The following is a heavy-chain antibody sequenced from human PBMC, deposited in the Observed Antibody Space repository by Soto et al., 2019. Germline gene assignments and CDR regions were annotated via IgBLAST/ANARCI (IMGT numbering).Heavy chain of an antibody. CDR2: IYYSGST. CDR1: GGSISSYY. J-gene: IGHJ4*02. V-gene: IGHV4-59*01. CDR3: ARVEGDPYSSTLYYFDY. Sequence: SETLSLTCTVSGGSISSYYWSWIRQPPGKGLEWIGYIYYSGSTNYNPSLKSRVTISVDTSKNQFSLKLSSVTAADTAVYYCARVEGDPYSSTLYYFDYWGQGTLVTVSS. D-gene: IGHD6-13*01.